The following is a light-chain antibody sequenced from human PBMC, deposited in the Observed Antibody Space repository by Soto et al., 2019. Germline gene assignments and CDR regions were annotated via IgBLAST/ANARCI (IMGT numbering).Light chain of an antibody. Sequence: IQMTQSPSSLSASVGDRVTITCRPSRGIGNALAWYQQKPGKAPQILIYGASTLQTGVASRFSGSGSATDFTLTISSLQPEDSAAYYCLQDYNYPFTFGQGTKVDIK. CDR2: GAS. J-gene: IGKJ2*01. V-gene: IGKV1-6*01. CDR1: RGIGNA. CDR3: LQDYNYPFT.